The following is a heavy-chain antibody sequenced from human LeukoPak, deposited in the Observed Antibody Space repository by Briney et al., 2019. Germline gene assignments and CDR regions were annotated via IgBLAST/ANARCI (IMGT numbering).Heavy chain of an antibody. V-gene: IGHV3-7*01. D-gene: IGHD5-18*01. CDR2: IKQDGSEK. CDR3: ARVDTAMVIMGAFDI. CDR1: GFTFSSYW. Sequence: GGSLRLSCAASGFTFSSYWMSWVRQAPGKGLEWVANIKQDGSEKYYVDSVKGRFTISRDNAKNSLYLQMNSLRAEDTAVYYCARVDTAMVIMGAFDIWGQGTMVTVSS. J-gene: IGHJ3*02.